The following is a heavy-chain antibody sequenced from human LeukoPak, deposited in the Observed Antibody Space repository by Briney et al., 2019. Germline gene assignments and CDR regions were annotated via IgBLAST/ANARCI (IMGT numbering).Heavy chain of an antibody. Sequence: SETLSLTCTVSGGSVSSSSYYLGWIREPPGKGLEWIVSIYYSGSTYYNPSLKSRVTISVDTSKNQFSLKLSSVTAADTAVYYCARLSGYYDSSGLFAFDIWGQGTMVTVSS. CDR1: GGSVSSSSYY. D-gene: IGHD3-22*01. V-gene: IGHV4-39*01. CDR2: IYYSGST. CDR3: ARLSGYYDSSGLFAFDI. J-gene: IGHJ3*02.